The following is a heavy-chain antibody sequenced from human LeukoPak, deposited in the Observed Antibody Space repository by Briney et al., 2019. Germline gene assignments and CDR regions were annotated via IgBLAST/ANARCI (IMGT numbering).Heavy chain of an antibody. Sequence: SETLSLTCTVSYGSISSYFWTWIRQPPGKGLEWIGYIYYSGTTNYNPSLKSRVTISVDTSKNQFSLKLSSVTAADTAVYYCARATGLRLGELSYYFDHWGQGTLVTVSS. J-gene: IGHJ4*02. CDR1: YGSISSYF. D-gene: IGHD3-16*02. V-gene: IGHV4-59*01. CDR3: ARATGLRLGELSYYFDH. CDR2: IYYSGTT.